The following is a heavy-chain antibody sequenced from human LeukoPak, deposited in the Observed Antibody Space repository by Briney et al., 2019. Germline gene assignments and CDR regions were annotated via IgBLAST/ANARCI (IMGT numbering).Heavy chain of an antibody. Sequence: ASVKVSCKASGYTFTSYDINWVRQATGQGLEWMGWMNPNSGNTGYAQKFQGRVTMTRNTPISTAYMELSSLRSEDTAVYYCARERRYFDWLSFPYYYYYMDVWGKGTTVTVSS. CDR2: MNPNSGNT. D-gene: IGHD3-9*01. CDR3: ARERRYFDWLSFPYYYYYMDV. CDR1: GYTFTSYD. V-gene: IGHV1-8*01. J-gene: IGHJ6*03.